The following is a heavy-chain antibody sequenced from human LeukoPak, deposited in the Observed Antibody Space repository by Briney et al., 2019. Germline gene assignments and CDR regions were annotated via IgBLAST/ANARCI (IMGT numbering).Heavy chain of an antibody. CDR2: INHSGST. CDR1: GGSFSGYY. CDR3: ARAMPDCSSTSCYSV. V-gene: IGHV4-34*01. Sequence: SETLSLTCAVYGGSFSGYYWSWIRQPPGKGLEWIGEINHSGSTNYNPSPKSRVTISVDTSKNQFSPKLSSVTAADTAVYYCARAMPDCSSTSCYSVWGQGTLVTVSS. J-gene: IGHJ4*02. D-gene: IGHD2-2*01.